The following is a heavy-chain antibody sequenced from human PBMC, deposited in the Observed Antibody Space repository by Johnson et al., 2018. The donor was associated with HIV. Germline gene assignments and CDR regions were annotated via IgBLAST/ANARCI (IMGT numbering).Heavy chain of an antibody. CDR2: ISWDGGST. V-gene: IGHV3-43D*03. CDR1: GFTFDDYA. D-gene: IGHD3-10*01. CDR3: AKDIVYYGSGFDAFDI. J-gene: IGHJ3*02. Sequence: VQLVESGGVVVQPGGSLRLSCAASGFTFDDYAMHWVRQAPGKGLEWVSLISWDGGSTYYADSVKGRFTISRDNSKNSLYLQMNSLRAEGTALYYCAKDIVYYGSGFDAFDIWGQGTMVTVSS.